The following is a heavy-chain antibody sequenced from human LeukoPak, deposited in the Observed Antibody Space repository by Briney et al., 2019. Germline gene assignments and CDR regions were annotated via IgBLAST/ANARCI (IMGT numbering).Heavy chain of an antibody. CDR1: GGTFSSYA. D-gene: IGHD5-12*01. J-gene: IGHJ4*02. CDR3: ARVGREGLWLADFDY. CDR2: IIPIFGTA. Sequence: ASVKVSCKASGGTFSSYAISWVRQAPGQGLEWMGGIIPIFGTANYAQKFQGRVTMTRDMSTSTVYMELSSLRSEDTAVYYCARVGREGLWLADFDYWGQGTLVTVSS. V-gene: IGHV1-69*05.